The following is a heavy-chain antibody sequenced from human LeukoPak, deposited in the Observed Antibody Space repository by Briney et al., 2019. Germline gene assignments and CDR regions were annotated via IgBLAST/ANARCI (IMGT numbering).Heavy chain of an antibody. CDR2: IYYSGST. CDR1: GGSISSSSYY. J-gene: IGHJ5*02. V-gene: IGHV4-39*01. D-gene: IGHD5-12*01. CDR3: ARHSWQFNWFDP. Sequence: SETLSLTCTASGGSISSSSYYWGWIRQPPGKGLEWIGSIYYSGSTYYNPSLKSRVTISVDTSKNQLSLKLSSVAAADTAVYYCARHSWQFNWFDPWGQGTLVTVSS.